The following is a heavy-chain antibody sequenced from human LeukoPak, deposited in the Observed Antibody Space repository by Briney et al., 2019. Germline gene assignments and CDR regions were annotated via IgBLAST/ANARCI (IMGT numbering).Heavy chain of an antibody. Sequence: ASVKVSCKASGYTFTGYYMHWVRQAPRQGLEWMGWINPNSGGTNYAQKFQGRVTMTRDTSISTAYMELGSLRSEDTAVYYCARVPRRGERFDPWGQGTLVTVSS. CDR3: ARVPRRGERFDP. D-gene: IGHD3-10*01. J-gene: IGHJ5*02. V-gene: IGHV1-2*02. CDR1: GYTFTGYY. CDR2: INPNSGGT.